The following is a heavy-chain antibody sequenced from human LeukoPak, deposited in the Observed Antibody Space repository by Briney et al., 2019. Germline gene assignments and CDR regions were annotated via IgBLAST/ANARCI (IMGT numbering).Heavy chain of an antibody. CDR3: ARDRSAGRDLDY. Sequence: GASVKVSCKASGYTFTDYYMHWVRQAPGQGLEWMGWINPNSGGTNYAQKFQGRVTMTRDTPISTAYMELSRLTSDDSAVYYCARDRSAGRDLDYWGQGTLVTVSS. CDR1: GYTFTDYY. CDR2: INPNSGGT. V-gene: IGHV1-2*02. D-gene: IGHD1-26*01. J-gene: IGHJ4*02.